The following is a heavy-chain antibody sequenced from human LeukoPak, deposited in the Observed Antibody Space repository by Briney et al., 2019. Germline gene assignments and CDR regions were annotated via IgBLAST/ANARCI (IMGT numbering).Heavy chain of an antibody. Sequence: GGSLRLSCAASGFTFSGSAMTWVRQAPGKGLEWVANIKQDGSEKYYVDSVKGRFTISRDNAKNSLYLQMNSLRAGDTAVYYCARAHDYGRLFDPWGQGTLVTVSS. CDR3: ARAHDYGRLFDP. CDR1: GFTFSGSA. V-gene: IGHV3-7*01. CDR2: IKQDGSEK. D-gene: IGHD4-17*01. J-gene: IGHJ5*02.